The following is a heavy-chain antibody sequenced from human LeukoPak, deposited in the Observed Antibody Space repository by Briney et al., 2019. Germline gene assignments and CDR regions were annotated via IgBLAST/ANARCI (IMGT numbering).Heavy chain of an antibody. J-gene: IGHJ5*02. V-gene: IGHV3-21*04. Sequence: GGSLRLSCAASGFTFSSYSMNWVRQAPGKGLEWVSSISSSSSYIYYADSVKGRFTISRDNAKNSLYLQMNSLRSEDTAVYYCARGIVVVPAAPTLAWFDPWGQGTLVTVSS. CDR3: ARGIVVVPAAPTLAWFDP. CDR1: GFTFSSYS. CDR2: ISSSSSYI. D-gene: IGHD2-2*01.